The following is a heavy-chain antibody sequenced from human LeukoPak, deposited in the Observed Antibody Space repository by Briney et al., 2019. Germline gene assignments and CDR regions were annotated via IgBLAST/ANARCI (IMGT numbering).Heavy chain of an antibody. V-gene: IGHV4-59*01. Sequence: KASETLSLTCTVSGGSISSYYWSWIRQPPGKGLEWIGYIYYSGSTNYNPSLKSRVTISIDTSKNQFSLKLSSVSAADTAVYYCARDVSWDWFDPWGQGTLVTVSS. CDR2: IYYSGST. J-gene: IGHJ5*02. CDR3: ARDVSWDWFDP. CDR1: GGSISSYY. D-gene: IGHD2/OR15-2a*01.